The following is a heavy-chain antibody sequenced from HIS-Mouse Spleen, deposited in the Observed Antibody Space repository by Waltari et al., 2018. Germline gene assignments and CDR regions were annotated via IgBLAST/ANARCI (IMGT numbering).Heavy chain of an antibody. CDR1: GGSISIGGYY. CDR2: IYYSGRT. J-gene: IGHJ5*02. Sequence: QVQLQESGPGLVKPSQTLSLTCTVSGGSISIGGYYWSWIRQHPGKGLEWIGYIYYSGRTYSNPALKSRVTISVDTSKNQVSRKLSSVTAADTAVYYCARSPYYDFWSGYSDNWFDPWGQGTLVTVSS. D-gene: IGHD3-3*01. V-gene: IGHV4-31*03. CDR3: ARSPYYDFWSGYSDNWFDP.